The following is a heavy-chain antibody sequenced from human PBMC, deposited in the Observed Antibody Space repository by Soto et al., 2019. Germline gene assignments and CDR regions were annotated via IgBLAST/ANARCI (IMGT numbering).Heavy chain of an antibody. V-gene: IGHV3-23*01. CDR3: AKELGIAAAGTMGWFDP. J-gene: IGHJ5*02. CDR2: ISGSGGSK. CDR1: GFTFSSYA. Sequence: EVQLLESGGGLVQPGGSLRLSCAASGFTFSSYAMRWVRQAPGKGLEWVSAISGSGGSKYYADSVKGRFTISRDNSKNTLYLQMNSLRAEDTAVYYCAKELGIAAAGTMGWFDPWGQGTLVTVSS. D-gene: IGHD6-13*01.